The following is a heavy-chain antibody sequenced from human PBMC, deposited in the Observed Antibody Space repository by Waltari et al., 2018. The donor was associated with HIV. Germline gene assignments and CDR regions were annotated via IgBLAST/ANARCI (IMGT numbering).Heavy chain of an antibody. CDR1: GYTFTSYY. J-gene: IGHJ4*02. CDR2: INPNSGGT. D-gene: IGHD1-1*01. Sequence: QVQLVQSGAEVKKPGASVKVSCKASGYTFTSYYIHGVRQAPGQGLEWMGGINPNSGGTNYTQKFQGRVTMTRATSITTAYMELSRLRSDDTAVYYCAKSPGTWSTRDWGQGTLVTVSS. CDR3: AKSPGTWSTRD. V-gene: IGHV1-2*02.